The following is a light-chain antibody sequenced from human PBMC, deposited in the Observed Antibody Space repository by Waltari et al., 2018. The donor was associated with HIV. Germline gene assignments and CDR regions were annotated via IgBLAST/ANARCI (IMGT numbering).Light chain of an antibody. CDR1: SSNTGAGYD. CDR3: QSYDSRLRAVV. Sequence: QSVLTQPPSVSGAPGQRVTISCTGSSSNTGAGYDVHWYQQLPGTAPKLLIYGKNNRPAGVPDRFSGSKSGTSVSLAITGLQAEDEADYFCQSYDSRLRAVVFGGGTKLTVL. J-gene: IGLJ2*01. CDR2: GKN. V-gene: IGLV1-40*01.